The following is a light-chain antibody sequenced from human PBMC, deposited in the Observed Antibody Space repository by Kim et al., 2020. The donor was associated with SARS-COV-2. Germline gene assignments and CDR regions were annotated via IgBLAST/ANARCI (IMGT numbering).Light chain of an antibody. V-gene: IGLV3-1*01. J-gene: IGLJ2*01. CDR1: KLGDKY. CDR3: QAWDSSTGV. Sequence: SYELTQPPSVSVSPGQTASITCSGDKLGDKYASWYQQKPGQSPVLVIYQDNKRPSEIPERFSGSNSGNTATLTISGTQAMDEADYYCQAWDSSTGVFGGGTQLTVL. CDR2: QDN.